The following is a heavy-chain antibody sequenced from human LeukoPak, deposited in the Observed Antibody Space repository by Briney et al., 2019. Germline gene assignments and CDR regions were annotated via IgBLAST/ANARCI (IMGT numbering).Heavy chain of an antibody. CDR3: ARGTSGGYFDY. V-gene: IGHV3-74*01. D-gene: IGHD1-26*01. Sequence: PGGSLTLSCAASGFTVSSFCIHWVRQVPGKELMWVSRINSDGFSTSYADSVKGRFTISRDNAKNTLYLQMNSLRDEDTAVYYCARGTSGGYFDYRGQGTLVTVSS. CDR2: INSDGFST. J-gene: IGHJ4*02. CDR1: GFTVSSFC.